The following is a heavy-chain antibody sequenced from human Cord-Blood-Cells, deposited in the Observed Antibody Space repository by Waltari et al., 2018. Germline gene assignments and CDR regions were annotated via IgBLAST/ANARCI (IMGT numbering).Heavy chain of an antibody. V-gene: IGHV3-30*18. Sequence: QVQLVESGGGVVQPGRSLRLSCAASGFTFSSYGMHWVRPAPGKGLEWVAVIWYDGSNKYYADSVKGRFTISRDNSKNTLYLQMNSLRAEDTAMYYCAKDRGELGYSGYDPSFDYWGQGTLVTVSS. CDR2: IWYDGSNK. D-gene: IGHD5-12*01. CDR3: AKDRGELGYSGYDPSFDY. J-gene: IGHJ4*02. CDR1: GFTFSSYG.